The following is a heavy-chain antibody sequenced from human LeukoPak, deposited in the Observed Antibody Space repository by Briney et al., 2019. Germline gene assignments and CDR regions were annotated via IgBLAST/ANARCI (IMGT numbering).Heavy chain of an antibody. Sequence: ASVNVSSKASGGTFSIYAISWVRQAPGQGLEWMGGIIPIFGTANYAQKFQGRVTITADESTSTAYMELSSLRSEDTAVYYCARDGWLEDPYFDYWGQGTLVTVSS. V-gene: IGHV1-69*13. CDR2: IIPIFGTA. J-gene: IGHJ4*02. CDR3: ARDGWLEDPYFDY. D-gene: IGHD6-19*01. CDR1: GGTFSIYA.